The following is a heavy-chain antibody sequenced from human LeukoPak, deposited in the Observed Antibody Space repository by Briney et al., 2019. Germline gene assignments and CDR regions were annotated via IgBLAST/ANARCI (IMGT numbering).Heavy chain of an antibody. CDR3: ARDRGYGDYVGR. Sequence: PSETLSLTCTVSGGSISSGGYYWSWIRQPPGKGLEWIGYIYHSGSTYYNLSLKSRVTISVDRSKNQFSLKLSSVTAADTAVYYCARDRGYGDYVGRWGQGTLVTVSS. J-gene: IGHJ4*02. V-gene: IGHV4-30-2*01. CDR1: GGSISSGGYY. D-gene: IGHD4-17*01. CDR2: IYHSGST.